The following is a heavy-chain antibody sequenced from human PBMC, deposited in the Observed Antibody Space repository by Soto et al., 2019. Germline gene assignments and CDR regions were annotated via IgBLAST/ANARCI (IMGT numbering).Heavy chain of an antibody. J-gene: IGHJ6*02. Sequence: GGSLRLSCAASGFTFSSYAMSWVRQAPGKGLEWVSAISGSGGSTYYADSVKGRFTISRDNSKNTLYLQMNSLRAEDPAVYYCAKCPEFAPSYGMDVWGQGTTVTVSS. D-gene: IGHD2-21*01. CDR2: ISGSGGST. CDR1: GFTFSSYA. V-gene: IGHV3-23*01. CDR3: AKCPEFAPSYGMDV.